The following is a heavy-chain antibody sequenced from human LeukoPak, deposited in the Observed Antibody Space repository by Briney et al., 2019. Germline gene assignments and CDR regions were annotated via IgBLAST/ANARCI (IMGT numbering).Heavy chain of an antibody. CDR3: ARVGYCSGGSCYSVWFDP. CDR1: ARTFSSYA. V-gene: IGHV1-69*05. Sequence: SVKVCCRASARTFSSYAIRWMRQAPGQGLECIGGIIPIFGTANYAQKFQGRVTITTDESTSTAYMELSSLRSEDTAVYYCARVGYCSGGSCYSVWFDPWGQGTLVTVSS. J-gene: IGHJ5*02. CDR2: IIPIFGTA. D-gene: IGHD2-15*01.